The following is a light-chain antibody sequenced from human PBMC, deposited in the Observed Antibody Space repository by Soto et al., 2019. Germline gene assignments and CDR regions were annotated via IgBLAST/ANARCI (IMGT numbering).Light chain of an antibody. V-gene: IGKV1-5*01. CDR2: DAS. CDR3: QQYNSYLFT. J-gene: IGKJ3*01. CDR1: QSISSW. Sequence: DIQMTQSPSTLSASVGDRVTITCRASQSISSWLAWYQQKPGKAPKLLIYDASSLESGVPSRFSGSGSGTEFTLTISSLQPDDFATYYCQQYNSYLFTFGPGPKMDIK.